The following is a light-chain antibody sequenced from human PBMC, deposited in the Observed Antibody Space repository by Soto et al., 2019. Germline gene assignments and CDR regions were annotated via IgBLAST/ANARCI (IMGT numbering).Light chain of an antibody. Sequence: EIVLTQSPATLSLSPGERATLSCRASQRVAGSFLAWYQQKPGQAPRLLIYGASTRATGIPDRFSGSGSGTDFALTLSRLETEDFAVYYCQQYGPSSFTFGPGSKVDI. CDR1: QRVAGSF. CDR2: GAS. CDR3: QQYGPSSFT. V-gene: IGKV3-20*01. J-gene: IGKJ3*01.